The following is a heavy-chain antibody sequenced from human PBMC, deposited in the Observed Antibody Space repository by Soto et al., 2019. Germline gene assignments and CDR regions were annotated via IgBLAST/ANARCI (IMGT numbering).Heavy chain of an antibody. CDR1: GYTFTSYG. CDR2: ISAYNGNT. V-gene: IGHV1-18*01. CDR3: ARDGTEYYDFWSGYYTSFRWFAP. J-gene: IGHJ5*02. Sequence: GASVKVSCKASGYTFTSYGISWVRQAPGQGLEWMGWISAYNGNTNYAQKLQGRVTMTTDTSTSTAYMELRSLRSDDTAVYYCARDGTEYYDFWSGYYTSFRWFAPWGQGTLVTVSS. D-gene: IGHD3-3*01.